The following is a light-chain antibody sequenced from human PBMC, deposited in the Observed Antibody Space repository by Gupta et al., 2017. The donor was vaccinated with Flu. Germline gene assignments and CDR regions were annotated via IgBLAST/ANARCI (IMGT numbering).Light chain of an antibody. CDR2: GAA. CDR3: QQHKNWPPWT. CDR1: QSVSSN. V-gene: IGKV3-15*01. Sequence: EIVMTQSLPTLSVSPGERATLSCGASQSVSSNLAWYQQKPGQAPRPLIYGAATRATGIPARFSGSGCGTELTLTISSRQAEDVAVYYCQQHKNWPPWTFGQGTKVEIK. J-gene: IGKJ1*01.